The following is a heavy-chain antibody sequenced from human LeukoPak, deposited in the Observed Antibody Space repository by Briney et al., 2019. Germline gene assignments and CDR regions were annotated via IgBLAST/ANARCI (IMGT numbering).Heavy chain of an antibody. CDR3: ARTASLTGDPDY. D-gene: IGHD7-27*01. CDR1: GGSISSYY. J-gene: IGHJ4*02. CDR2: IYYSGST. V-gene: IGHV4-59*01. Sequence: SETLSLTCTVSGGSISSYYWSWIRQPPGKGLEWIGYIYYSGSTNYNPSLKSRVTISVDTSKNQFSLKLSSVTAADTAVYYCARTASLTGDPDYWGQGTLVTVSS.